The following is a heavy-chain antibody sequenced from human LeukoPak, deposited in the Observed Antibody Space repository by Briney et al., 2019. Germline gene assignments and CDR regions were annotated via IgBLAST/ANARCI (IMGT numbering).Heavy chain of an antibody. Sequence: GGSLRLSCAASGFTFSRYTMNWVRQAPGKGLEWVSSISSITRYIYYADSVKGRFTISRDNAKNSLYLQMNSLRSDDTAVYYCARVVETYYYDSSGYYYRYYYMDVWGKGTTVTVSS. CDR3: ARVVETYYYDSSGYYYRYYYMDV. CDR2: ISSITRYI. D-gene: IGHD3-22*01. J-gene: IGHJ6*03. CDR1: GFTFSRYT. V-gene: IGHV3-21*04.